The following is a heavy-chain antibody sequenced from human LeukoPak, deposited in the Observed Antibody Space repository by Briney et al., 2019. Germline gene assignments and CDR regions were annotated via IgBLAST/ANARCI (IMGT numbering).Heavy chain of an antibody. CDR2: IYPGDSDT. V-gene: IGHV5-51*01. CDR1: GYSLTSYW. CDR3: ARRDCSSTSCYYYYGMDV. D-gene: IGHD2-2*01. J-gene: IGHJ6*02. Sequence: GESLKISCKGSGYSLTSYWIGWVRQMPGKGLVWMGIIYPGDSDTRYSPSFQGQVTISADKSISTAYLQWSSLKASDTAMYYCARRDCSSTSCYYYYGMDVWGQGTTVTVSS.